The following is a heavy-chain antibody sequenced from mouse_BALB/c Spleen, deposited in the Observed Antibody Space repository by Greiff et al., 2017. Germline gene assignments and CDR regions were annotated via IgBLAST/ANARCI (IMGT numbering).Heavy chain of an antibody. V-gene: IGHV5-4*02. CDR3: ARGVKGFAY. D-gene: IGHD2-2*01. Sequence: EVKVVESGGGLVKPGGSLKLSCAASGFTFSDYYMYWVRQTPEKRLEWVATISDGGSYTYYPDSVKGRFTISRDNAKNNLYLQMSSLKSEDTAMYYCARGVKGFAYWGQGTLVTVSA. CDR1: GFTFSDYY. J-gene: IGHJ3*01. CDR2: ISDGGSYT.